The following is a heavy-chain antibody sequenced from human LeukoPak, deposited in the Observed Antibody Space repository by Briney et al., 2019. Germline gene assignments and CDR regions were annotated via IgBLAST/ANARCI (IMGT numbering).Heavy chain of an antibody. CDR3: ARHTRSSFFDY. V-gene: IGHV4-4*02. CDR1: GGSISSSNW. Sequence: SETLSLTCAVSGGSISSSNWWSWVRQPPGKGLEWIGYIYYSGSTNYNPSLKSRVTISVDTSKNQFSLKLSSVTAADTAVYYCARHTRSSFFDYWGQGTLVTVSS. D-gene: IGHD6-6*01. CDR2: IYYSGST. J-gene: IGHJ4*02.